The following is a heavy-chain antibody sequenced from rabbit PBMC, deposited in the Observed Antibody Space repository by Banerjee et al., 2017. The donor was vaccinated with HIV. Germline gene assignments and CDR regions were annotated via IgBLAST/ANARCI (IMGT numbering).Heavy chain of an antibody. CDR2: IYAGQRYNT. CDR1: GFDFSGSYW. J-gene: IGHJ4*01. D-gene: IGHD4-2*01. V-gene: IGHV1S40*01. CDR3: ARYDGNTINL. Sequence: QSLEESGGDLVKPGASLTLTCTASGFDFSGSYWICWVRQAPGKGLEWIACIYAGQRYNTYYASWAKGRFTISKTSSTTVTLQMTSLTAADTATYFCARYDGNTINLWGPGTLVTVS.